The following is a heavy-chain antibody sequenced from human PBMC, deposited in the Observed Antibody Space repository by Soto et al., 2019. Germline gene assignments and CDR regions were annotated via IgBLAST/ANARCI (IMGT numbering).Heavy chain of an antibody. CDR2: ISGSGGST. J-gene: IGHJ6*03. Sequence: GGSLRLSCAASGFTFSSYAMSWVRQAPGKGLEWVSAISGSGGSTYYADSVKGRFTISRDNSKNTLYLQMNSLRAEDTAVYYCAKDEAYCSGGSCYLDYYYYMDVWGKGTTVTVSS. CDR1: GFTFSSYA. CDR3: AKDEAYCSGGSCYLDYYYYMDV. V-gene: IGHV3-23*01. D-gene: IGHD2-15*01.